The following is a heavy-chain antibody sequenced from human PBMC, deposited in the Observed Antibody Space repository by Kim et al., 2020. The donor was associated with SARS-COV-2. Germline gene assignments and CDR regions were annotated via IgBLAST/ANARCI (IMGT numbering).Heavy chain of an antibody. CDR3: ARDGWEHGYYYYYMDV. V-gene: IGHV3-11*01. D-gene: IGHD1-26*01. Sequence: GGSLRLSCAASGFTFSDYYMSWIRQAPGKGLEWVSYISSSGSTIYYADSVKGRFTISRDNAKNSLYLQMNSLRAEDTAVYYCARDGWEHGYYYYYMDVWGKGTTVTVSS. CDR1: GFTFSDYY. J-gene: IGHJ6*03. CDR2: ISSSGSTI.